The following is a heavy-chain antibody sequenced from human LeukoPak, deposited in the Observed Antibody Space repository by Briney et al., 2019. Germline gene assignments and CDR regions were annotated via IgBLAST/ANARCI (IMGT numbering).Heavy chain of an antibody. CDR1: GGSISSSSYY. V-gene: IGHV4-39*02. CDR2: IYYSGST. D-gene: IGHD3-22*01. Sequence: PSETLSLTCTVSGGSISSSSYYWGWIRQPPGKGLEWIGSIYYSGSTYYNPSLKSRVTISVDTSKNQFSLKLSSVTAADTALYYCARDNLYDSFGYYSHSWGQGTLVTVSS. J-gene: IGHJ4*02. CDR3: ARDNLYDSFGYYSHS.